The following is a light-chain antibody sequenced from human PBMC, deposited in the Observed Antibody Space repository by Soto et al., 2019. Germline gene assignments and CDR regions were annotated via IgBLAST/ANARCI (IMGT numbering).Light chain of an antibody. V-gene: IGLV2-8*01. CDR3: SSYAGSNKSV. CDR2: EVS. J-gene: IGLJ1*01. Sequence: QSALTQPPSAPGSPGQSVTISCTGTSSDVGGYNYVSWYQQHPGKAPKLMIYEVSKRPSGVPDRFSGSKSGNTASLTVSGLQPEDEADYYCSSYAGSNKSVFGTGTKVTVL. CDR1: SSDVGGYNY.